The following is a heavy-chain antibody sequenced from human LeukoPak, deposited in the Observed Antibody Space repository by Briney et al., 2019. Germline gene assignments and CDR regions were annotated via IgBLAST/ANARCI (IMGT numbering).Heavy chain of an antibody. J-gene: IGHJ4*02. CDR1: GYTFTGYY. D-gene: IGHD3-22*01. CDR3: ARDGYYDSSGYVDY. Sequence: ASVKVSCEASGYTFTGYYMHWVRQAPGQGLEWMGRINPNSGGTNYAQKFQGRVTMTRDTSISTAYMELSRLRSDDTAVYYCARDGYYDSSGYVDYWGQGTLVTVSS. V-gene: IGHV1-2*06. CDR2: INPNSGGT.